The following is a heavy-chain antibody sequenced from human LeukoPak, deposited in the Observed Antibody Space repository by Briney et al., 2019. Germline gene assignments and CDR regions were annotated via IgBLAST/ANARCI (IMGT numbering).Heavy chain of an antibody. CDR1: RFTFSTYW. CDR3: ASLGDSSGYHWGGDAFDI. Sequence: GGSLRLSCAASRFTFSTYWMSWVRQAPGKGLEWVANIKQDRSEKYYVDSVKGRFTISRDNAKNSLYLQMNSLRAEDTAVYYCASLGDSSGYHWGGDAFDIWGQGTMVTVSS. CDR2: IKQDRSEK. J-gene: IGHJ3*02. D-gene: IGHD3-22*01. V-gene: IGHV3-7*01.